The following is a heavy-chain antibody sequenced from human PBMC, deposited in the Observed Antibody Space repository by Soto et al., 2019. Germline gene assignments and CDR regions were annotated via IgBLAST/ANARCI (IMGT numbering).Heavy chain of an antibody. Sequence: SETLSLTCAVSGGSISSSNWWSWVRQPPGKGLEWIGEIYHSGSTNYNLSLKSRVTISVDKSKNQFSLKLSSVTAADTAVYYCARDRVAVAGTRHWFDPWGQGTLVTVSS. J-gene: IGHJ5*02. CDR1: GGSISSSNW. V-gene: IGHV4-4*02. CDR2: IYHSGST. D-gene: IGHD6-19*01. CDR3: ARDRVAVAGTRHWFDP.